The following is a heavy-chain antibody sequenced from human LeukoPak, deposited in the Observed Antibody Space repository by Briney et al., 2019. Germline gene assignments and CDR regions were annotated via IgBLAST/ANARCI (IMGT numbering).Heavy chain of an antibody. Sequence: SVKVSCKASGGTFSSYAISWVRQAPGQGLEWMGGIIPIFGTANYAQKFQGRVTITADESTSTAYMELSSLRSEDTAVYCCAKDARKGMYYDFWSGDAFDIWGQGTMVTVSS. CDR1: GGTFSSYA. CDR3: AKDARKGMYYDFWSGDAFDI. J-gene: IGHJ3*02. CDR2: IIPIFGTA. V-gene: IGHV1-69*13. D-gene: IGHD3-3*01.